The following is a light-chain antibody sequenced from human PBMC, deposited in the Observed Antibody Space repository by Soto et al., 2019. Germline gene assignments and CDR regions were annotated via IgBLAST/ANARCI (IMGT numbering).Light chain of an antibody. CDR1: QSISSS. V-gene: IGKV1-5*01. CDR2: AAS. CDR3: QHYNSYSEA. Sequence: DIQMTQSPSSLSASVGDRVTISWRASQSISSSLNWYHQKPGKAPKLLMYAASTLQSGVPSRFSGSGSGTEFTLTISSLQPDDFATYYCQHYNSYSEAFGQGTKVDI. J-gene: IGKJ1*01.